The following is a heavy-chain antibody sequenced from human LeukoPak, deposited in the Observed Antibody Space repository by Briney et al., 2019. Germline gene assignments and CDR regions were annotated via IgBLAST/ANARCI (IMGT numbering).Heavy chain of an antibody. CDR3: ARYHDGTGNADNFDC. D-gene: IGHD3-22*01. Sequence: PGGSLRLSCAASGFTFDDYGMSWVRQAPGKGLEWVSGINWNGGSTGYADSVKGRFTISRDNAKNSLYLQLNSLRAEDTALYYCARYHDGTGNADNFDCWGRGTLVTVSS. V-gene: IGHV3-20*04. CDR2: INWNGGST. CDR1: GFTFDDYG. J-gene: IGHJ4*02.